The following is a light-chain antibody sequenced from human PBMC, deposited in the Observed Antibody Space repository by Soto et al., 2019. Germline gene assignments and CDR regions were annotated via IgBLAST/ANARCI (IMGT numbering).Light chain of an antibody. V-gene: IGLV2-14*01. J-gene: IGLJ1*01. Sequence: QSALTQPASVSGSPGQSITISCNGTSSDVGGYNYVSWYQQHPGKAPKLMIYDVNNRPSGVSNRFSGSKSGNTASLTISGLQAEDEADYYCSSYTTSSFYVFATGTKLTVL. CDR2: DVN. CDR3: SSYTTSSFYV. CDR1: SSDVGGYNY.